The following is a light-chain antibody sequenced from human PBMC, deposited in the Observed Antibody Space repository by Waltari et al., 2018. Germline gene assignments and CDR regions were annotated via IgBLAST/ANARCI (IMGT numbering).Light chain of an antibody. CDR3: QQFNNYPYT. V-gene: IGKV1D-13*01. CDR2: DAS. CDR1: QGISSA. Sequence: AIQLTQSPSCLSPTLGSRDTLTCRASQGISSALAWYQQKPGKAPKLLIYDASSLESGVPSRFSGSGSGTDFTLTISSLQPEDFATYYCQQFNNYPYTFGQGTKLEI. J-gene: IGKJ2*01.